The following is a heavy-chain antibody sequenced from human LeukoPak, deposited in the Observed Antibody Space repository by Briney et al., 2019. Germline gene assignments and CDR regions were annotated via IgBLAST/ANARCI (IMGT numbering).Heavy chain of an antibody. D-gene: IGHD3-10*01. V-gene: IGHV4-39*01. CDR1: GASIISGNYF. J-gene: IGHJ4*02. CDR3: ARQNEF. Sequence: PSETLSLTCTVSGASIISGNYFWGWVRQPPGKRLGWIGSWHHSGITDYNPSLKSRVTIVADTSKNQFSLKLASVAAADSAVYFCARQNEFWGQGTLVTVSS. CDR2: WHHSGIT.